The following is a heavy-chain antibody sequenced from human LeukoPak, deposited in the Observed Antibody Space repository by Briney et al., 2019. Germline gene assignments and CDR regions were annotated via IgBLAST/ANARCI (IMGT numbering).Heavy chain of an antibody. Sequence: PSETLSLTCTVSGGSISSYYWNWIRQPPGKGLEWIGRIYTSGSTKYNASLKSRVTMSVDTSKNQFSLKLSSVTAADTAVYYCAKDGAAIDYWGQGTLVTVSS. CDR1: GGSISSYY. J-gene: IGHJ4*02. V-gene: IGHV4-4*07. CDR2: IYTSGST. D-gene: IGHD2-15*01. CDR3: AKDGAAIDY.